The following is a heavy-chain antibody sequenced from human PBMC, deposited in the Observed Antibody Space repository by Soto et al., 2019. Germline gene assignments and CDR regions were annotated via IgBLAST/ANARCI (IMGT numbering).Heavy chain of an antibody. CDR2: INAGNGNT. Sequence: ASVKVSCKASGYTFTSYAMHWVRQAPGQRLEWMGWINAGNGNTKYSQKFQGRVTITRDTSASTAYMELSSLRSEDTAVYYCARALSSVEMDTKLVIGAFVIWGQGTMVTFSS. D-gene: IGHD5-18*01. CDR3: ARALSSVEMDTKLVIGAFVI. V-gene: IGHV1-3*01. J-gene: IGHJ3*02. CDR1: GYTFTSYA.